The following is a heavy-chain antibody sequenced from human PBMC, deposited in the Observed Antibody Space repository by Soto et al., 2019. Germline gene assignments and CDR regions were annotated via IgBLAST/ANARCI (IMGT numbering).Heavy chain of an antibody. J-gene: IGHJ3*02. CDR3: ASGYCSGGSCYGGVNAFDI. V-gene: IGHV3-48*01. Sequence: GGSLRLSCAASGFTFRNYGMNWVRQAPGKGLEWVSYIGIGSSTKYYADSVKGRFTISRDNAKNSLYLQMNSLRAEDTAVYYCASGYCSGGSCYGGVNAFDIWGQGTMVTVSS. CDR2: IGIGSSTK. D-gene: IGHD2-15*01. CDR1: GFTFRNYG.